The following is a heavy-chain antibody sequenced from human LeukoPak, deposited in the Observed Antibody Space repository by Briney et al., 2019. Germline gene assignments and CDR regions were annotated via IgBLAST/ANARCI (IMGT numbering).Heavy chain of an antibody. J-gene: IGHJ4*02. CDR2: VYTTGST. D-gene: IGHD4-17*01. CDR3: AREEHYGDGIDY. CDR1: GGSINSYY. Sequence: SETLSLTCTVSGGSINSYYWSWIRQPAGKGLEWIGRVYTTGSTNYNPSLQSRVTMSVDTSKNQFSLKLNSVTAADTAVYYCAREEHYGDGIDYWGQGTLVTVSS. V-gene: IGHV4-4*07.